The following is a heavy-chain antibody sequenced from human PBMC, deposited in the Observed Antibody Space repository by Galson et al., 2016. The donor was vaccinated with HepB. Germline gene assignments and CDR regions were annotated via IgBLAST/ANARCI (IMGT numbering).Heavy chain of an antibody. CDR3: ATDTGPADS. V-gene: IGHV4-34*01. Sequence: ETLSLTCAVYGGSFSGYFWNWIRQPPGKGLEWIGEIDHSGSTNYNPSLKSRVTISIDTSKNQFSLRLNSVTAADTAVYYCATDTGPADSWGQGTLVTVSS. J-gene: IGHJ4*02. D-gene: IGHD1-14*01. CDR1: GGSFSGYF. CDR2: IDHSGST.